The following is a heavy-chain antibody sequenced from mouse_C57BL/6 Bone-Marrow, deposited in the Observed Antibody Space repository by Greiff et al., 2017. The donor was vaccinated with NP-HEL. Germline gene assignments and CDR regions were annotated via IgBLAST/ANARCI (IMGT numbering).Heavy chain of an antibody. Sequence: EVQLQQSGTVLARPGASVKMSCKTSGYTFTSYWMHWVKQRPGQGLEWIGAIYPGNSDTSYNQKFKGKAKLTAVTSASTAYMELSSLTNEDSAVYYCTRDEDSSGSWFAYWGQGTLVTVSA. CDR3: TRDEDSSGSWFAY. J-gene: IGHJ3*01. D-gene: IGHD3-2*02. CDR1: GYTFTSYW. V-gene: IGHV1-5*01. CDR2: IYPGNSDT.